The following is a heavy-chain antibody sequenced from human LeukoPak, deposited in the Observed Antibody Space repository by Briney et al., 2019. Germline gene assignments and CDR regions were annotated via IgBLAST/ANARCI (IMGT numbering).Heavy chain of an antibody. J-gene: IGHJ5*02. Sequence: GGSLRLSCTASGFTFGDYAMSWFRQAPGKGLEWVGFIRSKAYGGTTEYAASVKGRFTISRDDSKSIAYLQMNSLKTEDTAVYYCTRDTGSYLDSDWFDPWGQGTPVTVSS. CDR1: GFTFGDYA. V-gene: IGHV3-49*03. D-gene: IGHD3-10*01. CDR3: TRDTGSYLDSDWFDP. CDR2: IRSKAYGGTT.